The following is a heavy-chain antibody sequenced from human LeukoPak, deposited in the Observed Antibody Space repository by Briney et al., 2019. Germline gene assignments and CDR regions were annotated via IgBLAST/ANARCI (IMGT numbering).Heavy chain of an antibody. D-gene: IGHD5-18*01. Sequence: GESLKISCEGSGYSFTSYWVSWVRQMPGKGLEWMGRIDPSDSYTNYSPSFQGHVTISADKSISTAYLQWSSLKASDTAMYYCARKRGYSYEFDYWGQGTLVTVSS. V-gene: IGHV5-10-1*01. J-gene: IGHJ4*02. CDR1: GYSFTSYW. CDR2: IDPSDSYT. CDR3: ARKRGYSYEFDY.